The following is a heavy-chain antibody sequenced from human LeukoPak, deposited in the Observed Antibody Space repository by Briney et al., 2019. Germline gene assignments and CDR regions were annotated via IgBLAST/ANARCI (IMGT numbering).Heavy chain of an antibody. V-gene: IGHV1-8*01. CDR3: ARGLSQSRITPRVA. CDR1: GYTFTTYD. D-gene: IGHD2-15*01. CDR2: MNPNSGNT. J-gene: IGHJ5*02. Sequence: GASVKVSCKASGYTFTTYDINWVRQATGQGLEWMGWMNPNSGNTGYAQKFQGRVTMTRNTSISTAYMELSSLRSEDTAVYYCARGLSQSRITPRVAWGQGTLVTVSS.